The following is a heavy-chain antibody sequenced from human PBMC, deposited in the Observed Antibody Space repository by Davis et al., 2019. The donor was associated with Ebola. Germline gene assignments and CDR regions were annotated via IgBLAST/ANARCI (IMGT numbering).Heavy chain of an antibody. CDR2: IKSNSEGGTT. J-gene: IGHJ4*02. CDR3: TTDPTPYCSGGSCYTYYFDY. Sequence: GGSLRLSCAVSGFTVSRNYMNWVRQAPGKGLEWVGRIKSNSEGGTTDYAAPVKGRFTISRDDSKNTLYLQMNSLKTEDTAVYYCTTDPTPYCSGGSCYTYYFDYWGQGTLVTVSS. D-gene: IGHD2-15*01. CDR1: GFTVSRNY. V-gene: IGHV3-15*07.